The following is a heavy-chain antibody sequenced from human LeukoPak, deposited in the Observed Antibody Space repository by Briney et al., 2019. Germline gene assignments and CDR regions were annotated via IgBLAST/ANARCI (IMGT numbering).Heavy chain of an antibody. CDR2: IKSDGSST. Sequence: GGSLRLSCAASGFTFSSYWMHWVRQAPGKGLVWVSCIKSDGSSTSYADSVKGRFTISRDNAKNTLYLQMNSLRAEDTAVYYCVRGRGSYGWFDPWDQGTLVTVSS. V-gene: IGHV3-74*01. CDR3: VRGRGSYGWFDP. D-gene: IGHD3-10*01. CDR1: GFTFSSYW. J-gene: IGHJ5*02.